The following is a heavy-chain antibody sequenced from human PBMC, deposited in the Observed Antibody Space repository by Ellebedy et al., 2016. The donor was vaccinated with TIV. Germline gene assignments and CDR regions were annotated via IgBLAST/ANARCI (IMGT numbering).Heavy chain of an antibody. J-gene: IGHJ4*02. CDR2: IKSKTDGGTT. D-gene: IGHD2/OR15-2a*01. CDR1: RLILSNAW. V-gene: IGHV3-15*01. CDR3: TTENYCNSIRCLDY. Sequence: GESLKISXTASRLILSNAWMSWVRQAPGKGLEWVGRIKSKTDGGTTDYAAPVKGRFTISRDDSRDTLYLQMNGLKTEDTAVYYCTTENYCNSIRCLDYWGQGTLVTVSS.